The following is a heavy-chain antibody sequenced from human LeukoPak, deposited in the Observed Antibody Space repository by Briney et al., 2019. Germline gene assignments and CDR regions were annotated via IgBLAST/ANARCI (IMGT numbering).Heavy chain of an antibody. CDR1: GLTFSSSW. D-gene: IGHD5-18*01. Sequence: GGSLRLSCAVSGLTFSSSWMDWDRQAPGKGLEWVASINPDGNKKYSADSVKGRFTISRDNAENSLYLQMNSLRVEDTAFYYCARDLAYSRLDYWGQGMLVTVSS. CDR3: ARDLAYSRLDY. V-gene: IGHV3-7*01. CDR2: INPDGNKK. J-gene: IGHJ4*02.